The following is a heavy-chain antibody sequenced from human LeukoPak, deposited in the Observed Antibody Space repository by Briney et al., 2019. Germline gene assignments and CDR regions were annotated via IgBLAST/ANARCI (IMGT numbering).Heavy chain of an antibody. Sequence: ASVKVSCKASGYTFTSYAMNWVRQAPGQGLEWMGWINTDTGNPTYAQGFTGRFVFSLDTSVSTAYLQISSLKAEDTAVYYCARGDTMIETSLFDYWGQGTLVTVSS. CDR1: GYTFTSYA. J-gene: IGHJ4*02. CDR2: INTDTGNP. D-gene: IGHD3-22*01. V-gene: IGHV7-4-1*02. CDR3: ARGDTMIETSLFDY.